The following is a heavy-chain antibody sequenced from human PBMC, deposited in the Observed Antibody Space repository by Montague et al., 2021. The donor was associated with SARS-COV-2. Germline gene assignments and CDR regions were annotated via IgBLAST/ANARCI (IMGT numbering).Heavy chain of an antibody. CDR1: GGSISSTTYY. D-gene: IGHD6-19*01. J-gene: IGHJ4*02. Sequence: SETLSLTCTVSGGSISSTTYYWGWLRPPPGTGLEWIGSTYYSGTTYYXXXLKGRVTMSIDTSKNHFSLKLRSVTAAETALFYCATIAETGTGGGNDYWGQGALVTVSS. V-gene: IGHV4-39*02. CDR2: TYYSGTT. CDR3: ATIAETGTGGGNDY.